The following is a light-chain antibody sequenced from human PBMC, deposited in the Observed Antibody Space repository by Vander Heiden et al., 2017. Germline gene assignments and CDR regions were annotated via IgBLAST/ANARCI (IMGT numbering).Light chain of an antibody. CDR2: AAS. CDR1: QSISSY. CDR3: QQSYSTPLT. J-gene: IGKJ4*01. Sequence: DIQMTHSPPSLSASVGDRVTITCRASQSISSYLSWYQQRPGEAPKLLIYAASSLQSGVPSRFSGSGSGTDFTLTISSLQPEDFATYYCQQSYSTPLTFGGGTKVEIK. V-gene: IGKV1-39*01.